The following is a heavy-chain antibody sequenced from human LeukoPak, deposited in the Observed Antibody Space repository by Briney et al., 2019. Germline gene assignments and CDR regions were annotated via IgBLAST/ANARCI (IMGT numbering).Heavy chain of an antibody. D-gene: IGHD3-22*01. V-gene: IGHV4-38-2*02. J-gene: IGHJ3*02. CDR1: GYSITNGYY. Sequence: SETLSLTCTVSGYSITNGYYWGWIRQPPGKGLEWIGSIYHDGRIDYNPSLKSRVTISRDTSNDQFSLKLSSVTAADTAVYYCARDRPSAYYYDSSGYFSAFDIWGQGTMVTVSS. CDR2: IYHDGRI. CDR3: ARDRPSAYYYDSSGYFSAFDI.